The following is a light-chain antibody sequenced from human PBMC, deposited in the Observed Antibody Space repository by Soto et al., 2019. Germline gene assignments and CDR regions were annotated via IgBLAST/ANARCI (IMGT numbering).Light chain of an antibody. V-gene: IGLV2-14*04. CDR3: SSYTSSSTFYV. Sequence: HGEARPIIKNGTSSDVGGYNYVSWYQQHPGKAPKLTIYDVSNRPSGVSNRFSGSKSGNTASLTISGLQAEDEADYYCSSYTSSSTFYVFGTGTKVTVL. CDR1: SSDVGGYNY. J-gene: IGLJ1*01. CDR2: DVS.